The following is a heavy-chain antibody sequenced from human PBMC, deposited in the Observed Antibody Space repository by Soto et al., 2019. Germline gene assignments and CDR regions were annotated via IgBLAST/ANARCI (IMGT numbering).Heavy chain of an antibody. D-gene: IGHD2-15*01. V-gene: IGHV1-8*01. CDR3: AREKRYCSGGSCENAFDI. Sequence: ASVKVSCKASGYTFTSYDINWVRQATGQGLEWMGWMNPNSGNTGYAQKFQGRVTMTRNTSISTAYMELSSLRSEDTAVYYCAREKRYCSGGSCENAFDIWGQGTMVTVSS. CDR1: GYTFTSYD. J-gene: IGHJ3*02. CDR2: MNPNSGNT.